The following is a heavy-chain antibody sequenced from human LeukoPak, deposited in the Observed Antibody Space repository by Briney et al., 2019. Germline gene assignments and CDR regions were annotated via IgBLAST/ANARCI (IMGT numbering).Heavy chain of an antibody. Sequence: GGSLRLSCAASGFTFSSYAMSWVRQAPGKGLEWVSAISDSGGSTYYADSVKGRFTISRDNSKNTLYLHVNSLRAEDTAVYYCAKHFGSGTYYNFLGYWGQGTLVTVSS. D-gene: IGHD3-10*01. CDR1: GFTFSSYA. CDR3: AKHFGSGTYYNFLGY. CDR2: ISDSGGST. V-gene: IGHV3-23*01. J-gene: IGHJ4*02.